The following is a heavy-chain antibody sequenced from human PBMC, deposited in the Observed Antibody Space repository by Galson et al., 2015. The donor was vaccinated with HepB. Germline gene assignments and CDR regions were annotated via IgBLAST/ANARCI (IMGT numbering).Heavy chain of an antibody. CDR2: IWYDGSNK. Sequence: SLRLSCAASGFSFSNYGIHWVRRAPGKGLEWVAVIWYDGSNKYYADSAKGRFTISRDNSKNTLYLQMNSLRAEDTAVYYCARATGNRNWYPGDYWGQGTLVTVS. V-gene: IGHV3-33*01. CDR3: ARATGNRNWYPGDY. J-gene: IGHJ4*02. D-gene: IGHD6-13*01. CDR1: GFSFSNYG.